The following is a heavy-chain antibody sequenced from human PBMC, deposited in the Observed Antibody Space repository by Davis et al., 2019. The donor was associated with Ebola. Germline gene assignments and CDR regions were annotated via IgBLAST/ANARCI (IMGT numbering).Heavy chain of an antibody. CDR2: IYYSGST. D-gene: IGHD6-13*01. CDR1: GGSISSYY. CDR3: AKEVAAAGGVYYYYYYGMDV. V-gene: IGHV4-59*12. Sequence: MPSETLSLTCTVSGGSISSYYWSWIRQPPGKGLEWIGYIYYSGSTNYNPSLKSRVTISVDTSKNQFSLKLSSVTAADTAVYYCAKEVAAAGGVYYYYYYGMDVWGQGTTVTVSS. J-gene: IGHJ6*02.